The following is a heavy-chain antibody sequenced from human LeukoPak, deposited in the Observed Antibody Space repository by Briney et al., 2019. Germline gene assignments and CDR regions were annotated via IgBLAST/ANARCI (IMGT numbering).Heavy chain of an antibody. V-gene: IGHV3-33*05. D-gene: IGHD6-13*01. CDR2: ISHNGGVT. J-gene: IGHJ4*02. CDR3: ARDEGHSTNWGLFDF. Sequence: GGSLRLSCAASGFTFSSYGMHWVRQAPGKGLEWVAIISHNGGVTDHTDSVKGRFSVSRDNSDYFLYLQMDNLRLDDTSVYYCARDEGHSTNWGLFDFWGQGSLVTAS. CDR1: GFTFSSYG.